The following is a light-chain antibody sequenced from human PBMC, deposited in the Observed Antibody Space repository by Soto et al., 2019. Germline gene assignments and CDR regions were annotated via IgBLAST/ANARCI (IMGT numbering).Light chain of an antibody. Sequence: EIVMTQSPATLSVSPGDXATLSCRASQSVSINLAWYQQKPGQAPSLIIYGASTRATGIPARFSGSGSGTKCTLTISSLQSEDVAVYYCQQYDNWPRPFGQGTKVDI. CDR3: QQYDNWPRP. V-gene: IGKV3-15*01. CDR1: QSVSIN. J-gene: IGKJ1*01. CDR2: GAS.